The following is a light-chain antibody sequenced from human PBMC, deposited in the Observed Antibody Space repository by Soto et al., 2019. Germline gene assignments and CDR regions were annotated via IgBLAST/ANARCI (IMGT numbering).Light chain of an antibody. CDR2: DVT. J-gene: IGLJ2*01. Sequence: QSALTQPASVSGSPGQSIIMSCTGTSTDIGGFNYVSWYRQYPGKAPRLMIYDVTNRPSGVSNRFSGSKSGSTAYLSISGLQAEDEDTYYCSSYSGSSTHLLFGGGTQLTVL. V-gene: IGLV2-14*01. CDR1: STDIGGFNY. CDR3: SSYSGSSTHLL.